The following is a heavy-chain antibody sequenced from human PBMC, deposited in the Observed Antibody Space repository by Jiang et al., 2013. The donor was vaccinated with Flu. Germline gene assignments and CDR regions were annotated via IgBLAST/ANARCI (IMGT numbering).Heavy chain of an antibody. CDR2: IKGGGDGGTS. D-gene: IGHD6-6*01. Sequence: RLSCAALDSLQERLVELGPARLQGGGVEWVGRIKGGGDGGTSDSVKNRFTISRDDSLNTLYLQMNSLKTEDTAIYYCATDVAEYQPYTMDVWGRGTTVTVSS. CDR3: ATDVAEYQPYTMDV. V-gene: IGHV3-15*01. CDR1: DSLQERL. J-gene: IGHJ6*02.